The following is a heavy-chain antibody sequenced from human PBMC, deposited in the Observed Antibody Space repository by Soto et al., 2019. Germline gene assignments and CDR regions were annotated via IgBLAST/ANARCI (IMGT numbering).Heavy chain of an antibody. J-gene: IGHJ4*02. D-gene: IGHD2-21*02. CDR1: GFTLSSYC. V-gene: IGHV3-7*01. Sequence: VGSLRLSCASSGFTLSSYCMSWVRQAPGKGLEWVANIKEDGSEKNYVDSVKGRFTISRDNAKNSVYLELNSLRAEDTAVYYCVRVRTLGGLRGLDYWGQGTLVTVSS. CDR2: IKEDGSEK. CDR3: VRVRTLGGLRGLDY.